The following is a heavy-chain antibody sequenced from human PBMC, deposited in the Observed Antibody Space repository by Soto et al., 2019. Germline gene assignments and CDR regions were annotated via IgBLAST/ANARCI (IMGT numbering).Heavy chain of an antibody. J-gene: IGHJ4*02. V-gene: IGHV1-8*01. CDR2: MNPDRDKR. CDR3: VRGANFDQ. Sequence: QVQLVQSGAEVKKPGASVRVSCQGSGYVFTRYDVHWVRQATGQGLEWMGWMNPDRDKRGYAQKFQGRITMSVDTSTRTVYMDLSSLGSEDTAIYYCVRGANFDQLGQGTLVTVSS. CDR1: GYVFTRYD.